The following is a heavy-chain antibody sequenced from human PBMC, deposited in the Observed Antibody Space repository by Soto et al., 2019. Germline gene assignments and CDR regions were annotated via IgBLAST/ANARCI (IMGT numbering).Heavy chain of an antibody. CDR1: GCTFSSYY. Sequence: SVKVSCKASGCTFSSYYISWVRQALGQGLEWMGGIIPIFGGANYAQKFQGRVTITADESTSTAYMELSSLRSEDTAVYYCAVLLYEMLTGCEGCDWFGPWGQGNRVTVSS. CDR3: AVLLYEMLTGCEGCDWFGP. D-gene: IGHD3-9*01. V-gene: IGHV1-69*13. J-gene: IGHJ5*02. CDR2: IIPIFGGA.